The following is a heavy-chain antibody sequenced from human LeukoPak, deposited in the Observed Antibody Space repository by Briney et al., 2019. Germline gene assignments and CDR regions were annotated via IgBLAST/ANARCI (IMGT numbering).Heavy chain of an antibody. D-gene: IGHD3-22*01. V-gene: IGHV3-48*01. J-gene: IGHJ6*03. CDR1: GFTFSDYN. Sequence: PGGSLRLSCAASGFTFSDYNMNWIRQAPGKGLEWVSYISSSSSTIFYAVSVKGRFTISRDNSKNTLYLQMNSLGAEDTAVYYCAKDGGDYYDAGGSYLMRSYMDVWGQGTTVTVSS. CDR3: AKDGGDYYDAGGSYLMRSYMDV. CDR2: ISSSSSTI.